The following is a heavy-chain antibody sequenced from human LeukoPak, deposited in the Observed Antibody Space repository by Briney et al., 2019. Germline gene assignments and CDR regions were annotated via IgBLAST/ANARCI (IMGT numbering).Heavy chain of an antibody. CDR2: IYYSGST. V-gene: IGHV4-59*01. Sequence: SETLSLTCTVSGGSISSYYWSWIRQPPGKGLEWIGYIYYSGSTNYNPSLKSRVTISVDTSKSQFSLKLSSVTAADTAVYYCARAGEGSGSYSDFDYWGQGTLVTVSS. CDR1: GGSISSYY. J-gene: IGHJ4*02. D-gene: IGHD3-10*01. CDR3: ARAGEGSGSYSDFDY.